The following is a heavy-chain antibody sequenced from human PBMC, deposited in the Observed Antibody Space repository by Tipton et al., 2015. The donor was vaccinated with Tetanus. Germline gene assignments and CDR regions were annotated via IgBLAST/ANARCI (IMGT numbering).Heavy chain of an antibody. Sequence: GSLRLSCTVSGGSISSYYWSWIRQPPGKGLEWIGYIYYSGSTNYNPSLKSRVTISVDTSKNQLSLKLSSVTAADTAVYYCARDLSGFLFDAFDLWGQGIMVTVSS. V-gene: IGHV4-59*01. D-gene: IGHD3-22*01. CDR2: IYYSGST. CDR1: GGSISSYY. CDR3: ARDLSGFLFDAFDL. J-gene: IGHJ3*01.